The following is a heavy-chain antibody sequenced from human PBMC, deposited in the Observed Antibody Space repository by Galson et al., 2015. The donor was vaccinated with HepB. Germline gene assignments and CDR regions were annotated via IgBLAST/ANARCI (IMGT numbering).Heavy chain of an antibody. CDR1: GFTFSSFT. D-gene: IGHD1-26*01. CDR2: ISTTGTNI. Sequence: SLRLSCAASGFTFSSFTMNWVRQAPGKRLEWVSYISTTGTNIFYVDSVKGRFAVSRDNAKNSLYLQMNSLRAEDTAIYYCARVVLSGSYWYFDFWGQGTPVTVSS. CDR3: ARVVLSGSYWYFDF. J-gene: IGHJ4*02. V-gene: IGHV3-48*01.